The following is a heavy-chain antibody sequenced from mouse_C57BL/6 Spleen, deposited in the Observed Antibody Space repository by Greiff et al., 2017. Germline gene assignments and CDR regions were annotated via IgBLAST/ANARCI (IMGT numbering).Heavy chain of an antibody. Sequence: QVQLQQPGAELVKPGASVKMSCKASGYTFNSYWMTWVKQRPGQGLAWIGDIYPGSGSTNYNEQFKSKATLTVDTSYSTAYMQLSSLTSVDAAVYYCASHFYGSIYFAYWGQGTLVTGSA. CDR3: ASHFYGSIYFAY. CDR2: IYPGSGST. D-gene: IGHD1-1*01. CDR1: GYTFNSYW. V-gene: IGHV1-55*01. J-gene: IGHJ3*01.